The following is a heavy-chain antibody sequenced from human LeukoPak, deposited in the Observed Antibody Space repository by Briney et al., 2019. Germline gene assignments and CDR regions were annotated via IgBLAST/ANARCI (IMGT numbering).Heavy chain of an antibody. CDR2: TYYRSKWYT. CDR3: ARVSQAVAVAGTGDAFDI. D-gene: IGHD6-19*01. V-gene: IGHV6-1*01. CDR1: GDSVSSNSAA. J-gene: IGHJ3*02. Sequence: SQTLSLTCAISGDSVSSNSAAWNWIRQSPSRGLEWLGRTYYRSKWYTYYAVSLKSRITINPDTSKNQFSLHLNSVTPEDTAVYYCARVSQAVAVAGTGDAFDIWGQGTMVTVSS.